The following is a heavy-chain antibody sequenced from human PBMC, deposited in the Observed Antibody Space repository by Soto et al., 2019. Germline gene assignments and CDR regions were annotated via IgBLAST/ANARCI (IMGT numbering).Heavy chain of an antibody. CDR2: ISYDGSNK. J-gene: IGHJ4*02. Sequence: PGGSLRLSCAASGFTFSSYGMHWVRQAPGKGLEWVAVISYDGSNKYYADSVKGRFTISRDNSKNTLYLQMNSLRAEDTAVYYCAKDLYSGSFNYDSSGLFDYWGQGTLVTVSS. V-gene: IGHV3-30*18. D-gene: IGHD3-22*01. CDR1: GFTFSSYG. CDR3: AKDLYSGSFNYDSSGLFDY.